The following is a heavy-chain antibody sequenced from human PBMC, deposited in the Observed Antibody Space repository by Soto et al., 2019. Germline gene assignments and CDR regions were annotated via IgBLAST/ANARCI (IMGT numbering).Heavy chain of an antibody. Sequence: ETLSLTGAVYGGSFSGYYWSWIRQRPGKGLEWIGEINHIGSTNYNPSLKSRVTISVDTSKNQFSLKLSSVTAADTAVYYCARGGGITMVRGVIITRGLYYFDYWGQGTLVTVSS. CDR1: GGSFSGYY. J-gene: IGHJ4*02. D-gene: IGHD3-10*01. CDR3: ARGGGITMVRGVIITRGLYYFDY. V-gene: IGHV4-34*01. CDR2: INHIGST.